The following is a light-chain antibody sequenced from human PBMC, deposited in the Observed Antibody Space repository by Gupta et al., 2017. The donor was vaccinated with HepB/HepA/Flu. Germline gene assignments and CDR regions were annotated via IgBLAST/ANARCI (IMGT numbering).Light chain of an antibody. J-gene: IGKJ4*01. Sequence: DIHMTPSPSSLSASIGDRVTITCRASQSISSYLNWYQQKPGKAPKLLIYAASSLQSGVPSRLSGSGSGTDFTLIISSLEAEEVATYYCQKSYRTPRTFGGGTKVEIK. CDR2: AAS. CDR1: QSISSY. CDR3: QKSYRTPRT. V-gene: IGKV1-39*01.